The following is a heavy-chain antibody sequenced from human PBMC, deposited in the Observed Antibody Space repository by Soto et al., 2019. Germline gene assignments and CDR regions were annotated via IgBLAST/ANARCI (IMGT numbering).Heavy chain of an antibody. CDR1: GFTFSTYA. V-gene: IGHV3-9*01. CDR3: AKDMSYDGSGYYGGYYYYHGMDV. Sequence: SLRLSCAASGFTFSTYAMHWVRQAPGKGLEWVSGISWNSVDIGYADSVKGRFTISRDNAKNSLYLQMNSLRAEDTALYYCAKDMSYDGSGYYGGYYYYHGMDVWGQGTTVTVSS. D-gene: IGHD3-22*01. J-gene: IGHJ6*02. CDR2: ISWNSVDI.